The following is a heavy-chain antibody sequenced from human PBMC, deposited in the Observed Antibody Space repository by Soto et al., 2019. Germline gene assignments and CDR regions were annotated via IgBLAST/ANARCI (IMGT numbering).Heavy chain of an antibody. J-gene: IGHJ4*02. Sequence: GGSLRLSCAASGFSFSNHAMSWVRQAPGKGLEWVSGISSGSGDNTYYAASVKGRFTISRDNSKSTLYLQMNNLRAEDTALYFCAKRFSMFVVVKLSPDMVYWGQGILVTVSS. V-gene: IGHV3-23*01. CDR2: ISSGSGDNT. CDR1: GFSFSNHA. CDR3: AKRFSMFVVVKLSPDMVY. D-gene: IGHD2-15*01.